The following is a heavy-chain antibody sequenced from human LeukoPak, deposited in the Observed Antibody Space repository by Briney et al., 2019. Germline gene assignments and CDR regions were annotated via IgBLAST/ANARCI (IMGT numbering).Heavy chain of an antibody. J-gene: IGHJ5*02. CDR2: ISHSGST. Sequence: SETLSLTCVVSGYSISNDYYWGWIRQPPGRGLEWIGSISHSGSTYYNPSLKRRVNISADTSKNQFSLKRSSVTAADTAVYYCATEVGQWLVRTWGQGTLVTVSS. V-gene: IGHV4-38-2*01. CDR1: GYSISNDYY. CDR3: ATEVGQWLVRT. D-gene: IGHD6-19*01.